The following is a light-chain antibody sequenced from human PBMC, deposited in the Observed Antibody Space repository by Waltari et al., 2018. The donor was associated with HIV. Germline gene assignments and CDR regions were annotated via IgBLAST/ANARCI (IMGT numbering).Light chain of an antibody. CDR3: QQYYTTLWT. CDR2: WAS. Sequence: DIVMTQSPDSLAVSLGERATINCKSSQSVLYSSNNKNYLAWYQQKPGQPPKLLIDWASTRESGVPDRFSGSGSGTDFTLTVSSLQAEDVAVYYCQQYYTTLWTFGQGTKVEIK. CDR1: QSVLYSSNNKNY. J-gene: IGKJ1*01. V-gene: IGKV4-1*01.